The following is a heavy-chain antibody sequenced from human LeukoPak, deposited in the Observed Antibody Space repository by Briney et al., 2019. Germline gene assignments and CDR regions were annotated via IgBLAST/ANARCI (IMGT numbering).Heavy chain of an antibody. J-gene: IGHJ4*02. D-gene: IGHD5-18*01. CDR1: GNTFYTYS. CDR2: TIPIFGTP. CDR3: AGARTGGFSNAWEY. V-gene: IGHV1-69*13. Sequence: GASVKVSCKASGNTFYTYSVNWVRRAPGQGLEWVGGTIPIFGTPNYAPRFQGRVTITADDSSKAAHLELRNLVSDDTAVYYCAGARTGGFSNAWEYWGQGTLVTVSS.